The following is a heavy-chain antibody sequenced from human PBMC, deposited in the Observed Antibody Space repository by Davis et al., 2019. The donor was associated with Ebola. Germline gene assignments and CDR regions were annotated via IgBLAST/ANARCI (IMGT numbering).Heavy chain of an antibody. Sequence: MPSETLSLTCTVSGDSISSSSYYWGWIRQPPGKGLEWIGSMYYSGGNTYYNPSLKSRVSIYVDTPRNQFSLRLSSVTAADTAVYYCARDLRIAPHYGMDVWGKGTTVTVSS. CDR1: GDSISSSSYY. J-gene: IGHJ6*04. CDR3: ARDLRIAPHYGMDV. D-gene: IGHD6-6*01. CDR2: MYYSGGNT. V-gene: IGHV4-39*07.